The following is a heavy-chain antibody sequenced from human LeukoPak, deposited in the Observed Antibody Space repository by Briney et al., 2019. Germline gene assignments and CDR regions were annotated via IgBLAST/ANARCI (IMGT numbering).Heavy chain of an antibody. CDR2: INPNSGGT. CDR3: ARFYRGDTYAAGY. V-gene: IGHV1-2*02. J-gene: IGHJ4*02. CDR1: GYTFTSYD. D-gene: IGHD5-18*01. Sequence: GASVKVSCKASGYTFTSYDINWVRQAPGQGLEWMGWINPNSGGTNYAQKFQGRVTMTRDTSISTAYMELSSLRSDDTAVYYCARFYRGDTYAAGYWGQGTLVSVSS.